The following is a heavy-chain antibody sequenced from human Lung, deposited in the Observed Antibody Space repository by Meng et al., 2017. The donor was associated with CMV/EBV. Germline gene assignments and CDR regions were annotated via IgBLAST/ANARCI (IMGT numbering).Heavy chain of an antibody. CDR1: GGSISSGDYY. J-gene: IGHJ4*02. D-gene: IGHD3-16*01. CDR3: ARDWGSGSDY. V-gene: IGHV4-30-4*08. CDR2: IYYSGST. Sequence: QLQGAGPVLVTPSQPLSHTCPVPGGSISSGDYYWSWIRQPPGKGLEWIGYIYYSGSTYYNPSLKSRVTISVDTSKNQFSLKLSSVTAADTAVYYCARDWGSGSDYWGQGTLVTVSS.